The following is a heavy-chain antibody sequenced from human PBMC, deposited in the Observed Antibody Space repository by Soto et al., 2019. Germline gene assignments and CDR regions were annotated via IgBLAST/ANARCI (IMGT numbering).Heavy chain of an antibody. CDR2: MNPNSGDT. D-gene: IGHD2-15*01. V-gene: IGHV1-8*01. CDR1: GYTFTSYD. Sequence: QVQLVQSGAEVKKPGASVKVSCKASGYTFTSYDINWVRQAPGQGLEWMGWMNPNSGDTGYAQKFQGRVTMTRSTSRSTAYMDLSSLRSDDTAVYYCARGLYCSGGSFYPASLLDYYYMDVWGKGTTVTVYS. CDR3: ARGLYCSGGSFYPASLLDYYYMDV. J-gene: IGHJ6*03.